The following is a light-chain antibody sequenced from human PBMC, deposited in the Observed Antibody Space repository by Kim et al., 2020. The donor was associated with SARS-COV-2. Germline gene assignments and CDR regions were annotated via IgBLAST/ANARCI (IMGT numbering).Light chain of an antibody. CDR1: QRVSSY. Sequence: EIVLTQSPATLSLSPGERATLSCSASQRVSSYLAWYQQTPGQAPRLLIYDASNRATGIPARFSGSGSGTDFTLTISSLEPEDFAVYYCQQRSNWVYTFGQGTKLEI. V-gene: IGKV3-11*01. J-gene: IGKJ2*01. CDR2: DAS. CDR3: QQRSNWVYT.